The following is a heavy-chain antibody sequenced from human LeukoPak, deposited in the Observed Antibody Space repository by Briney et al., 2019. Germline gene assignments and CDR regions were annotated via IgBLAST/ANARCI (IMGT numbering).Heavy chain of an antibody. Sequence: SETLSLTCTVSGGSISSSSYYWGWIRQPPGKGLEWIGSIYYSGSTYYNPSLKSRVTISVDTSKNQFSLKLSSVTAADTAVYYCARITVVTLYYYYYMDVWGKGTTVTVSS. V-gene: IGHV4-39*07. CDR3: ARITVVTLYYYYYMDV. CDR2: IYYSGST. J-gene: IGHJ6*03. CDR1: GGSISSSSYY. D-gene: IGHD4-23*01.